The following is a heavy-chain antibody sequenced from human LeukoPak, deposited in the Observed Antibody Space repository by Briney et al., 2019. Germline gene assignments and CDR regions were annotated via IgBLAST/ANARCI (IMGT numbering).Heavy chain of an antibody. CDR2: ISNDGHFK. V-gene: IGHV3-30*19. Sequence: PGGSLRLSCAASGFTFSSYGMHWVRQAPGKGLEWVAVISNDGHFKYYADSVKGRFTISRDNSKSTLFLQMNSLTIEDTAVYYCARETRLPHNDILINRRAFDIWGQGTILTVSS. J-gene: IGHJ3*02. CDR1: GFTFSSYG. D-gene: IGHD3-9*01. CDR3: ARETRLPHNDILINRRAFDI.